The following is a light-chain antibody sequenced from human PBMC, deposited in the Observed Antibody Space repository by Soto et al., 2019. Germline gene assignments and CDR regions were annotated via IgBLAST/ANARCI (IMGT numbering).Light chain of an antibody. Sequence: QSALTQPASVSGSPGQSITISCTGTSSDVGGYNYGSWYQQHPSKAPKLMIYDVSNRPSGVSNRFSGSKSGNTASLTISGLQAEDEADYYCSSYTSSSTLVVFGTGTKLTVL. CDR3: SSYTSSSTLVV. CDR2: DVS. J-gene: IGLJ1*01. CDR1: SSDVGGYNY. V-gene: IGLV2-14*01.